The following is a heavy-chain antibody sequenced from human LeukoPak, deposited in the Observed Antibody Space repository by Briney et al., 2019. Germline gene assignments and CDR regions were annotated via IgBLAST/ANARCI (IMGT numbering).Heavy chain of an antibody. CDR1: GGSISSSSYY. CDR2: IYYSGST. CDR3: ARHPMVRGVIKVIDY. V-gene: IGHV4-39*01. Sequence: PSETLSLTCTVSGGSISSSSYYWGWIRQPPGKGLEWIGGIYYSGSTYYNPSLKSRVTISVDTSKNQFSLKLSSVTAADTAVYYCARHPMVRGVIKVIDYWGQGTLVTVSS. D-gene: IGHD3-10*01. J-gene: IGHJ4*02.